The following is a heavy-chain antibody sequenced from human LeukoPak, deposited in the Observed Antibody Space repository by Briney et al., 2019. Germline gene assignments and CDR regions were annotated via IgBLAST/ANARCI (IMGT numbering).Heavy chain of an antibody. V-gene: IGHV4-59*08. CDR3: ARHKAMVRGVRGFDY. D-gene: IGHD3-10*01. CDR2: IYYSGST. CDR1: GGSISSYY. J-gene: IGHJ4*02. Sequence: SETLSLTCTVSGGSISSYYWSWIRQPPGKGLEWIGYIYYSGSTNYNPSLKSRVTISVDTSKNQFSLKLSSVTAADTAVYYCARHKAMVRGVRGFDYWGQGTLVTVSS.